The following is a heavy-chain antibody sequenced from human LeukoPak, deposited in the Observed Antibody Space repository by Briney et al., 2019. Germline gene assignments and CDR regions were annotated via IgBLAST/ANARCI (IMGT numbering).Heavy chain of an antibody. Sequence: SETLSLTCTVSGGSISGSNYFWGWIRQPPGKGLDWIGSIFDTGSTYYNPSLKSRVTISVDTSKNQFSLKLSPVTAADTAVYYCARHGSTVTTANWFDPWGQGTLVTVSS. CDR3: ARHGSTVTTANWFDP. CDR2: IFDTGST. D-gene: IGHD4-17*01. V-gene: IGHV4-39*01. CDR1: GGSISGSNYF. J-gene: IGHJ5*02.